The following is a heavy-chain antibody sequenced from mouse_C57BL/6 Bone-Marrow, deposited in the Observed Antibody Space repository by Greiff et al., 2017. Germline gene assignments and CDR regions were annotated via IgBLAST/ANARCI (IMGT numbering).Heavy chain of an antibody. CDR3: TRARITTVVPFAY. Sequence: EVQLVESGTVLARPGASVKMSCKTSGYTFTSYWMHWVKQRPGQGLEWIGAIYPGNSDTSYNQKFKGKAKLTAVTSASTAYMELSSLTNEDSAVYYCTRARITTVVPFAYWGQGTLVTVSA. D-gene: IGHD1-1*01. V-gene: IGHV1-5*01. CDR2: IYPGNSDT. J-gene: IGHJ3*01. CDR1: GYTFTSYW.